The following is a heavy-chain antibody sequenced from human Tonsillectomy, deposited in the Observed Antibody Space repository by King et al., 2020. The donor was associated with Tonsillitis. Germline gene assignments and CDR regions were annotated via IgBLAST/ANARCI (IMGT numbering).Heavy chain of an antibody. CDR1: GFTFSSFG. CDR3: ARDNHFYDILTGYTFDY. D-gene: IGHD3-9*01. J-gene: IGHJ4*02. Sequence: VQLVESGGGVVQPGRSLRLSCAVSGFTFSSFGMHWVRQAPGKGLEWVAVLSYDGSNKDYADSVKGRFTISRDNSKNTLYLQMNSLRAEDTAVYYCARDNHFYDILTGYTFDYWGQGTLVTVSS. CDR2: LSYDGSNK. V-gene: IGHV3-30-3*01.